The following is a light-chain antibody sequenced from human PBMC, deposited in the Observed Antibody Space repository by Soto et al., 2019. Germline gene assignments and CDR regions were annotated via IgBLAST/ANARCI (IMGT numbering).Light chain of an antibody. Sequence: DIVLTQSPATLSLSPGERATLSCRASQSVSSNLAWYQQKPGQAPRLLIYDASNRATGIPARFSGSGSGTDCTLTISTLEPEDFAVYDCQQRSAWPPITFGQGTRLEIK. CDR3: QQRSAWPPIT. CDR1: QSVSSN. V-gene: IGKV3-11*01. J-gene: IGKJ5*01. CDR2: DAS.